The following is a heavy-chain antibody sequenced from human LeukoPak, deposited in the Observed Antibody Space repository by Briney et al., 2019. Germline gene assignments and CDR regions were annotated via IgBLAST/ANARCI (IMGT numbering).Heavy chain of an antibody. D-gene: IGHD4-17*01. Sequence: SESLSLTWAVDGASVSGYYWGWVSQQPGRGRGWGGEINDSGSTNYNPSLKSRVTISVDTSKNQFSLKLSSVTAADTAVYYCARVQGLRGFVHWGQGTLVTVSS. V-gene: IGHV4-34*01. CDR2: INDSGST. CDR1: GASVSGYY. CDR3: ARVQGLRGFVH. J-gene: IGHJ4*02.